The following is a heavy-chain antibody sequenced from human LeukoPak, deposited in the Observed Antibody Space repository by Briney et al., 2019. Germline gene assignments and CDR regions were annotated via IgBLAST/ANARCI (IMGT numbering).Heavy chain of an antibody. J-gene: IGHJ3*02. D-gene: IGHD5-12*01. CDR3: ARRVDNGFDYGFFDI. CDR1: GFTFDDYA. CDR2: INSDGSST. Sequence: PGRSLRLSCAASGFTFDDYAMHWVRQAPGKGLVWVPRINSDGSSTTYADSVEGRFTISRDNAKNTLYLQMNSLSDEDTAVYYCARRVDNGFDYGFFDIWGQGTMVTVSS. V-gene: IGHV3-74*01.